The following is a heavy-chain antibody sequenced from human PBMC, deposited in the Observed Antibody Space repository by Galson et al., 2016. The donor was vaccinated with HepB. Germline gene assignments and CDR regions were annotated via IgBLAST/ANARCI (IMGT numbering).Heavy chain of an antibody. V-gene: IGHV3-64D*06. CDR1: GFTFSRYG. CDR2: ITSNGGDR. D-gene: IGHD2-2*01. Sequence: SLRLSCAASGFTFSRYGMHWVRQAPGKGLEYVSAITSNGGDRYYAASVKGRFTISRDNSKNTLYLQMSSLRADDTAVYYCVKDEDCTGTSCHDHWGQGTLVTVSS. J-gene: IGHJ4*02. CDR3: VKDEDCTGTSCHDH.